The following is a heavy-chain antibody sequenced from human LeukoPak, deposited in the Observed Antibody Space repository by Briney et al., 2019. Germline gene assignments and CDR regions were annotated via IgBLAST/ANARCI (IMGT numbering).Heavy chain of an antibody. Sequence: ASVKVSCKASAYTFTNYGIAWVRQAPGQGLEWMGWISAHNGNTNYAQKLQGRVTMTTDTSTSTAYMELRSLASDDTAVYYCARDGYFEHWGHGTLVTVSS. J-gene: IGHJ4*01. CDR1: AYTFTNYG. CDR2: ISAHNGNT. V-gene: IGHV1-18*01. CDR3: ARDGYFEH.